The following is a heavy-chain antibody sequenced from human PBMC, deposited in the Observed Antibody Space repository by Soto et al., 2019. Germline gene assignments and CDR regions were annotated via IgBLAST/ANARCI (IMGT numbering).Heavy chain of an antibody. D-gene: IGHD2-2*01. CDR2: SSSNGDST. CDR3: VKDRYVDY. CDR1: GFTIITYA. V-gene: IGHV3-64D*06. Sequence: GGSLRLSCSVSGFTIITYAMHWVRQAPGKGLEYVASSSSNGDSTYYADSVKGRFTISRDNSKNTLYLQMSSLRAEDTALYYCVKDRYVDYWGQGILVTVSS. J-gene: IGHJ4*02.